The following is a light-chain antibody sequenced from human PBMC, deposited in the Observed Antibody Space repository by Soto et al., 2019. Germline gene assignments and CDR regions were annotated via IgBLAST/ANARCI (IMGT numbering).Light chain of an antibody. CDR2: KAS. V-gene: IGKV1-5*03. CDR1: QSLSSW. J-gene: IGKJ1*01. Sequence: DIQMTQSPSTLPASVGDRVTITCRASQSLSSWLAWYQQKSGKAPKLLIYKASSLESGVPSRFSGSGSGKEFTLTISRLQPNDYSTYYCIQYNSYPWAFGLGTKVKIK. CDR3: IQYNSYPWA.